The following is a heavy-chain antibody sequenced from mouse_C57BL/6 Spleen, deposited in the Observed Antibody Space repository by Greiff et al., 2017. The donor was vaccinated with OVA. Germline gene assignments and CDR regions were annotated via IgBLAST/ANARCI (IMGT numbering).Heavy chain of an antibody. CDR2: IYPGDGDT. D-gene: IGHD1-1*01. CDR3: AIYYGSSYGYFDV. V-gene: IGHV1-80*01. J-gene: IGHJ1*03. CDR1: GYAFSSYW. Sequence: LVESGAELVKPGASVKISCKASGYAFSSYWMNWVKQRPGKGLEWIGQIYPGDGDTNYNGKFKGKATLTADKSSSTAYMQLSSLTSEDSAVYFCAIYYGSSYGYFDVWGTGTTVTVSS.